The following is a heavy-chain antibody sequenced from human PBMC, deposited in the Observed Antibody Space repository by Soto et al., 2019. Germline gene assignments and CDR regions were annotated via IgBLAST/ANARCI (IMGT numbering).Heavy chain of an antibody. D-gene: IGHD2-21*02. CDR2: ILNDASGH. V-gene: IGHV3-33*01. Sequence: QVQLVESGGGVVQPGTSLRLSCAASGFTFSRHGMHWVRQTPGKGLEWLAVILNDASGHWYADSVKGRFTISRDHFENTLYLQMNGVRLEDSGMYYCARDDDCPDHGFDYWGQGTVVTVSS. CDR1: GFTFSRHG. CDR3: ARDDDCPDHGFDY. J-gene: IGHJ4*02.